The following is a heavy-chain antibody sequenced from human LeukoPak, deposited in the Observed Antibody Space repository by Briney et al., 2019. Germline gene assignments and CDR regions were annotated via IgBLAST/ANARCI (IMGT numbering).Heavy chain of an antibody. CDR2: IKQDGNEK. D-gene: IGHD3-9*01. CDR1: GFTFSSYW. Sequence: GGSLRLSCAASGFTFSSYWMSWVRQAPGKGLEWVANIKQDGNEKYYGDSVKGRFTISRDNAKNSLYLQMNSLRAEDTAVYYCARDDFVSGHDILTAYFYYHYMDVWGKGTTVIVSS. V-gene: IGHV3-7*01. J-gene: IGHJ6*03. CDR3: ARDDFVSGHDILTAYFYYHYMDV.